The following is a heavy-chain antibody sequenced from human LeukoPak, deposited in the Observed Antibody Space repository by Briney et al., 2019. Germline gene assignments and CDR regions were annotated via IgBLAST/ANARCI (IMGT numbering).Heavy chain of an antibody. CDR3: ASSYCSGGSCYSYDAFDI. D-gene: IGHD2-15*01. V-gene: IGHV1-69*06. J-gene: IGHJ3*02. Sequence: GASVKVSCKASGGTFSSYAISWVRQAPGQGLEWMGGIIPIFGTANYAQKFQGRVTITADKSTSTAYMELSSLRSEDTAVYYCASSYCSGGSCYSYDAFDIWGQGTMVTVSS. CDR1: GGTFSSYA. CDR2: IIPIFGTA.